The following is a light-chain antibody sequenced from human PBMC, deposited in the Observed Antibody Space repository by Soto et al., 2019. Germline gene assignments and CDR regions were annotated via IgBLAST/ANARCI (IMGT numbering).Light chain of an antibody. CDR1: QVIRND. J-gene: IGKJ1*01. V-gene: IGKV1-6*01. Sequence: AIQMTQSPSSLSASVGDRVTITCRASQVIRNDLGWYQQKPGKAPKLLIYGASKLQSGVPSRFSGSGSGTDFTLTITSLQPEDFATYYCLHDHNYPWTFGQGTKVDIK. CDR2: GAS. CDR3: LHDHNYPWT.